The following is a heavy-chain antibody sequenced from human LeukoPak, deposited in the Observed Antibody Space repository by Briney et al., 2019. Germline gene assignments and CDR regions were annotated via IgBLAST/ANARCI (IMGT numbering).Heavy chain of an antibody. J-gene: IGHJ4*02. CDR3: AREWMYSGSGSTYPYYDY. Sequence: GGSLRLSCAASGFTFSSYWMSWVRQSPGKGLEWVANIKPDGSEKYFMDSVKGRFTISRDNAKNALYLEMNSLRAEDTAEYFCAREWMYSGSGSTYPYYDYWGQGTLVTVSS. CDR2: IKPDGSEK. CDR1: GFTFSSYW. V-gene: IGHV3-7*01. D-gene: IGHD3-10*01.